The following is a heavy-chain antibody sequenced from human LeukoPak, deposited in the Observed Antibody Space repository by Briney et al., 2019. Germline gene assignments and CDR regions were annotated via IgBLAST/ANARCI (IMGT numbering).Heavy chain of an antibody. CDR1: GFTFSSYG. J-gene: IGHJ4*02. D-gene: IGHD3-3*01. Sequence: GGSLRLSCAASGFTFSSYGMNWVRQAPGKGLEWVALISYDANIGSNKYYADSVKGRFTISRDNSKNTLYLQMNSLRAEDTAVYYCARDGGYDFWSGYYQDYWGQGTLVTVSS. V-gene: IGHV3-30*19. CDR2: ISYDANIGSNK. CDR3: ARDGGYDFWSGYYQDY.